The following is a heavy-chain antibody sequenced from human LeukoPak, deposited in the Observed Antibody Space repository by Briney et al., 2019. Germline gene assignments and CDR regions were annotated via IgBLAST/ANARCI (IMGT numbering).Heavy chain of an antibody. J-gene: IGHJ4*02. D-gene: IGHD5-24*01. V-gene: IGHV4-39*07. Sequence: SETLSLTCTGFGGSISTSYYWTWICQPPGKGLEWIGGVYYSGSTNYNTSLKSRVTISLDTSKNQFSLKLTSVSPADTAVYYCARGGDAYKVGNFWGQGTLVTVSS. CDR2: VYYSGST. CDR3: ARGGDAYKVGNF. CDR1: GGSISTSYY.